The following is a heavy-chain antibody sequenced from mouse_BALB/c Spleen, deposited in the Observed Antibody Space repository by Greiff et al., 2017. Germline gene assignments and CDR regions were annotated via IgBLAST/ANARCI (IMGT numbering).Heavy chain of an antibody. J-gene: IGHJ4*01. CDR2: SRNKANGYTT. V-gene: IGHV7-1*02. CDR3: ARDIDDGYDYYAMDY. Sequence: EVKLMESGGGLVQPGGSLRLSCATSGFTFSDFYMEWVRQPPGKRLEWIAASRNKANGYTTEYSASVKGRFTISRDNSQSILYLQMNTLRAEDSATYYCARDIDDGYDYYAMDYWGQGTSVTVSS. CDR1: GFTFSDFY. D-gene: IGHD2-3*01.